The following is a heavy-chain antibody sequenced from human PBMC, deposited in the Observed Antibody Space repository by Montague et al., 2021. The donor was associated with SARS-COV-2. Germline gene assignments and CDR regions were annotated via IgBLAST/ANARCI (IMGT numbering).Heavy chain of an antibody. CDR3: ARDSFFVGDSSADYYYGMDV. CDR2: IKQDGSEK. D-gene: IGHD3-22*01. Sequence: PLRLSCAASGFTFSSYWMSWVRQAPGKGLEWVANIKQDGSEKYYVDSVKGRFTISRDNAKNSLYLQMNSLRAEDTAVYYCARDSFFVGDSSADYYYGMDVWGQGTTVTVSS. V-gene: IGHV3-7*01. J-gene: IGHJ6*02. CDR1: GFTFSSYW.